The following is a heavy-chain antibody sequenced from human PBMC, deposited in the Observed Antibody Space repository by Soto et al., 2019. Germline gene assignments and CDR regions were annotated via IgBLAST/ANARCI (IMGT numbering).Heavy chain of an antibody. CDR3: ARDRVDYDILTGYPSSHAFDI. V-gene: IGHV4-31*03. D-gene: IGHD3-9*01. CDR1: GGSISSGGYY. Sequence: PSETLSLTCTVSGGSISSGGYYWSWIRQHPGKGLEWIGYIYYSGSTYYNPSLKSRVTISVDTSKNQFSLKLSSVTAADTAVYYCARDRVDYDILTGYPSSHAFDIWGQGTMVTVSS. CDR2: IYYSGST. J-gene: IGHJ3*02.